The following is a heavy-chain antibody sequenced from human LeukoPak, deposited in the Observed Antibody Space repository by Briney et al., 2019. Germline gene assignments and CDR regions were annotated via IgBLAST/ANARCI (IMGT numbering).Heavy chain of an antibody. CDR2: ISSAGTTP. CDR1: GFTFSTYA. V-gene: IGHV3-30-3*01. CDR3: ARTYYDSLTAYYTYFDL. J-gene: IGHJ4*02. D-gene: IGHD3-9*01. Sequence: LPGGPLRLSCAASGFTFSTYAMHWVRQAPGKGLEGVAFISSAGTTPYYADSVKGRFTISRDYSKTSLYLQMNSLRADDTAVYYCARTYYDSLTAYYTYFDLWGQGTLVTVSS.